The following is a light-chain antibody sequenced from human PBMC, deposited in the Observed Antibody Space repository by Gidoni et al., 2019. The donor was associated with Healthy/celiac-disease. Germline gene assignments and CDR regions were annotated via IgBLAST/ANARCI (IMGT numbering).Light chain of an antibody. J-gene: IGLJ3*02. CDR2: FDR. V-gene: IGLV3-21*04. Sequence: SYVLTQAPSVSVAPGKTASITCEGYNIESKSVQWDQQKPGQAPLLVMRFDRDRPSGIPERFSGSNSANTATLAISRVEAGDEADYYCQVWDNTNNDRVFGGGTKLTVL. CDR1: NIESKS. CDR3: QVWDNTNNDRV.